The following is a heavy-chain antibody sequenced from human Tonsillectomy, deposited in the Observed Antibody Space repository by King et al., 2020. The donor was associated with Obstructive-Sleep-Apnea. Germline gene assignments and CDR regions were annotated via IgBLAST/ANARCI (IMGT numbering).Heavy chain of an antibody. CDR2: VYYDGNT. J-gene: IGHJ5*02. Sequence: QLQESGPGLVKASQTLYLTCAVSGGSISNCGYSWTWIRQPPGKGLEWIGYVYYDGNTYYHPFLESRVTISADMSRNQFSLRLSSVTAADAAVYYCARNINYIGVDPWGQGTLVTVSS. V-gene: IGHV4-30-4*07. CDR1: GGSISNCGYS. D-gene: IGHD1-7*01. CDR3: ARNINYIGVDP.